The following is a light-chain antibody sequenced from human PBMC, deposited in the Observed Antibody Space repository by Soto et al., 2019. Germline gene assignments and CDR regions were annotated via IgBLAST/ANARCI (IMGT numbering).Light chain of an antibody. CDR1: QSVRSN. V-gene: IGKV3-15*01. Sequence: EIVMTQSPATLSVSPGDRVTLSCRASQSVRSNSAWYQQKPGQAPRLLIYGASTRATGIPARFSGSGYETEFTLTISSLQSEDFAVYYCQLRNNWLWTFGQGTKVDIK. CDR2: GAS. CDR3: QLRNNWLWT. J-gene: IGKJ1*01.